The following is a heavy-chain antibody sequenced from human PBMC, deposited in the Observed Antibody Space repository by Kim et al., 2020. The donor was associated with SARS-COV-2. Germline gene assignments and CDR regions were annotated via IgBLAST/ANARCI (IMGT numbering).Heavy chain of an antibody. J-gene: IGHJ4*02. CDR2: IIPIFGTA. V-gene: IGHV1-69*13. CDR3: ARGTRAYDYVWGSYRAPLGLLDY. CDR1: GGTFSSYA. D-gene: IGHD3-16*02. Sequence: SVKVSCKASGGTFSSYAISWVRQAPGQGLEWMGGIIPIFGTANYAQKFQGRVTITADESTSTAYMELSSLRSEDTAVYYCARGTRAYDYVWGSYRAPLGLLDYWGQGTLVTVSS.